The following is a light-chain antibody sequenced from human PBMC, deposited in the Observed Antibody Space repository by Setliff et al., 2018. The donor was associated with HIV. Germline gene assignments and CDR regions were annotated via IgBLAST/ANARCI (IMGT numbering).Light chain of an antibody. CDR2: EVS. CDR3: SSYRTGNTQV. Sequence: SALTQPASVSGSPGQSITISCTGTSSDVGAYSLVSWYQQRPGKAPKLLIYEVSNRPSGVSNRFSASKPGNTASLTISGLQAEDEADYYCSSYRTGNTQVFGGGTKVTVL. V-gene: IGLV2-14*01. J-gene: IGLJ3*02. CDR1: SSDVGAYSL.